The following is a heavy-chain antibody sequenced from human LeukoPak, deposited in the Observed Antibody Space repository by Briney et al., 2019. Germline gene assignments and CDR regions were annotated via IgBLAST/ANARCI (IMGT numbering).Heavy chain of an antibody. CDR2: ISSSRSTI. Sequence: PGGSLRLSCAASGFTFSSYSMNWVRQAPGKGLEWVSYISSSRSTIYYADSVKGRFTISRDNAKNSLYLQMNSLRAEDTAVYYCAKTPTDYGDYLYYYYYYMDVWGKGTTVTVSS. D-gene: IGHD4-17*01. CDR3: AKTPTDYGDYLYYYYYYMDV. CDR1: GFTFSSYS. J-gene: IGHJ6*03. V-gene: IGHV3-48*01.